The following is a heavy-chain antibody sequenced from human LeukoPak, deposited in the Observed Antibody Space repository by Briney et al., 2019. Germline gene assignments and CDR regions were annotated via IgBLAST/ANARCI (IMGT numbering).Heavy chain of an antibody. V-gene: IGHV3-48*03. Sequence: GGSLRLSCAASGFTFSSYEMNWVRQAPGKGLEWVSYISSSDSNIYYADSVKGRFTISRDNAKNSLYLQMNSLRAEDTAVYYCVRDAGTRLKYSYGYGDYWGQGSLVTVSS. CDR3: VRDAGTRLKYSYGYGDY. CDR2: ISSSDSNI. D-gene: IGHD5-18*01. CDR1: GFTFSSYE. J-gene: IGHJ4*02.